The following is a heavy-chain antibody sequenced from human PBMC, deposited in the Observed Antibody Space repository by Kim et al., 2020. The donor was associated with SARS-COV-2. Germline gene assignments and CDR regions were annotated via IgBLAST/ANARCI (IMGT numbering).Heavy chain of an antibody. Sequence: ASVKVSCKASGYTFTSYYMHWVRQAPGQGLEWMGIINPSGGSTSYAQKFQGRVTMTRDTSTSTVYMELSSPRSEDTAVYYCARDRYDSSGYGYFQHWGQGTLVTVSS. CDR1: GYTFTSYY. CDR3: ARDRYDSSGYGYFQH. CDR2: INPSGGST. J-gene: IGHJ1*01. V-gene: IGHV1-46*01. D-gene: IGHD3-22*01.